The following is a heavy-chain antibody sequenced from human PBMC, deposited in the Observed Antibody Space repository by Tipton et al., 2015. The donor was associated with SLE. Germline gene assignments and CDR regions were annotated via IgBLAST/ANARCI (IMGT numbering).Heavy chain of an antibody. CDR3: AREERWGIAASAY. V-gene: IGHV4-4*07. CDR1: GGSISSYY. CDR2: IYTSGST. J-gene: IGHJ4*02. D-gene: IGHD6-13*01. Sequence: LSLTCTVSGGSISSYYWSWIRQPAGKGLEWIGRIYTSGSTNYNPSRKSRVTLSVDTSKNQFSLKLSSVTAADTAVYYCAREERWGIAASAYWGQGTLVTVSS.